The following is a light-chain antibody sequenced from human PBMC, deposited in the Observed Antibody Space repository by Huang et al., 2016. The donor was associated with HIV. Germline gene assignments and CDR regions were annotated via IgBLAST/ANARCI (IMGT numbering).Light chain of an antibody. J-gene: IGKJ2*01. Sequence: EIVMTQSPATLSVSPGERATLSCRASQRVSSNLAWYQQKPGQAPRLLIYGASTRATGIPARFSGSGSGTEFTLTISSLQSEDFAVYYCQHYNNWPYTFGQGTKLEI. CDR3: QHYNNWPYT. CDR2: GAS. V-gene: IGKV3-15*01. CDR1: QRVSSN.